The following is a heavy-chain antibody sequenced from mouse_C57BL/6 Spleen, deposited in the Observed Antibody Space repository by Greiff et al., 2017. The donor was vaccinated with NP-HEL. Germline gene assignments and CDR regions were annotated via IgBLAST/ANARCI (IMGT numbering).Heavy chain of an antibody. CDR2: ISDGGSYT. CDR1: GFTFSSYA. J-gene: IGHJ2*01. V-gene: IGHV5-4*01. Sequence: EVQRVEPGGGLVKPGGSLKLSCAASGFTFSSYAMPWVRQTPEKRLEWVATISDGGSYTYYPDNVKGRFTISRDNAKNNLYLQMSHLKSEDTAMYYCARGGGTTVVADYWGQGTTLTVSS. CDR3: ARGGGTTVVADY. D-gene: IGHD1-1*01.